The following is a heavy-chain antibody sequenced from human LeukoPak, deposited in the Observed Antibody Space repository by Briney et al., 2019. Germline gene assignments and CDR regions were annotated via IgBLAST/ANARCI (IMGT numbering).Heavy chain of an antibody. V-gene: IGHV1-69*06. J-gene: IGHJ4*02. CDR3: AKGSDPFRWFGEFNVKLPRPIRHYYFDS. CDR2: IIPIFGTA. D-gene: IGHD3-10*01. Sequence: SVKVSCKASGGTFSSYAISWVRQAPGQGLEWMGGIIPIFGTANYAQKFQGRVTITADKSTSTAYMELSSLRSEDTAVYYCAKGSDPFRWFGEFNVKLPRPIRHYYFDSWGQGTLVTVSS. CDR1: GGTFSSYA.